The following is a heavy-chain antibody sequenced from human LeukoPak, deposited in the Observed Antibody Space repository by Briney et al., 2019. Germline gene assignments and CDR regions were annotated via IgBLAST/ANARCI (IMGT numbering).Heavy chain of an antibody. V-gene: IGHV3-30*03. CDR1: GFTLSSYG. J-gene: IGHJ3*02. Sequence: GRSLRLSCAAAGFTLSSYGMHWVRQAPGKGLEWVAVISYDGSNKYYADSVKGRFTISRDNSKNTLYLQMNSLRAEDTAVYYWAMLPTGSSSSWYGHRRAFDIWGQGTMVTVSS. CDR3: AMLPTGSSSSWYGHRRAFDI. D-gene: IGHD6-13*01. CDR2: ISYDGSNK.